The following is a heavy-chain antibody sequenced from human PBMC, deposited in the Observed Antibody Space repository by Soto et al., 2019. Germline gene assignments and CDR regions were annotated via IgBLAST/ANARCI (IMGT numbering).Heavy chain of an antibody. CDR2: IYYSGST. CDR1: GGSISSSSYY. Sequence: SETLSLTCTVSGGSISSSSYYWGWIRQPPGKGLEWIGSIYYSGSTYYNPSLKSRVTISVDTSKNQFSLKLSSVTAADTAVYYCARRPPLPCCIGGNGYRVDLFAPSGRGTLVPVSA. D-gene: IGHD2-15*01. J-gene: IGHJ5*02. V-gene: IGHV4-39*01. CDR3: ARRPPLPCCIGGNGYRVDLFAP.